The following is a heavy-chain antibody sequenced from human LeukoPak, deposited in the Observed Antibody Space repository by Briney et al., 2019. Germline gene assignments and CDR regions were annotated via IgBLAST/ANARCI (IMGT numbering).Heavy chain of an antibody. CDR3: ARGVFY. V-gene: IGHV3-30-3*01. D-gene: IGHD3-3*01. Sequence: GGSLRLSCAASGFTFSRYAMHWVRQAPGKGLEGVAVISYDGSNKYYADSVKGRFTISRDNSKNTLYLQMNSLRAEDTAVYYCARGVFYWGQGTLVTVSS. J-gene: IGHJ4*02. CDR1: GFTFSRYA. CDR2: ISYDGSNK.